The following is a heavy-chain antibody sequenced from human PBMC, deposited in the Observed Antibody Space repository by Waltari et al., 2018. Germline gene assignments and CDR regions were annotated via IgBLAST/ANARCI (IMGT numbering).Heavy chain of an antibody. CDR2: CEPEDGET. CDR3: ATESQWGGWFDP. Sequence: QVQLVQSGAEVKKPGASVKVSCKVSGYTLTELSMHWVRQAPGKGLEWMGGCEPEDGETIYAQKFQGRGTMTEDTATDTAYMELSSLRSEDTAVYYCATESQWGGWFDPWGQGTLVTVSS. CDR1: GYTLTELS. J-gene: IGHJ5*02. D-gene: IGHD1-26*01. V-gene: IGHV1-24*01.